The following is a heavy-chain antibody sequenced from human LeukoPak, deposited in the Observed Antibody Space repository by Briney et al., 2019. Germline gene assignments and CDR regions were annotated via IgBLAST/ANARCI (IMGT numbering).Heavy chain of an antibody. J-gene: IGHJ4*02. CDR3: ARVPHRLGFRMITFGGVIAGAFDY. CDR2: IYRSGST. D-gene: IGHD3-16*02. V-gene: IGHV4-30-2*01. CDR1: GGSISSDGYS. Sequence: PSQTLCLTCAVSGGSISSDGYSRSWIRQPPGKGLEWIGYIYRSGSTNYNPSLKSRVTISVDTSKNQFSLKLSSVTAADTAVYYCARVPHRLGFRMITFGGVIAGAFDYWGQGTLVTVSS.